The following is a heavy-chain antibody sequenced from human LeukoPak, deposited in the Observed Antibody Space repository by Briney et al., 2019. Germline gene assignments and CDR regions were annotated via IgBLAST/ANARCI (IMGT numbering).Heavy chain of an antibody. CDR3: ANLADSSGYYYS. D-gene: IGHD3-22*01. Sequence: GGSLRLSCAASGFTFSTYAMSWVPQAPGRGLEWVSTISGSGGRTYYADSVKGRFTISRDNSKSTLYLQMNSLRAEDTAIYYCANLADSSGYYYSWGQGTLVTVSS. CDR1: GFTFSTYA. CDR2: ISGSGGRT. J-gene: IGHJ4*02. V-gene: IGHV3-23*01.